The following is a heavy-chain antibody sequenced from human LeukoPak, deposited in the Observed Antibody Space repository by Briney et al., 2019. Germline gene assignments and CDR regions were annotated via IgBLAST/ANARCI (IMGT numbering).Heavy chain of an antibody. CDR1: GFTFSSYG. CDR2: IRYDGSNK. V-gene: IGHV3-30*02. Sequence: PGGSLRLSCAASGFTFSSYGMHWVRQAPGKGLEWVAFIRYDGSNKYYADSVKGRFTISRDIYKNTVYLQMNSLRAEDTAVYYCARDTRYIDWTLGAFDLWGQGTMVTVSS. J-gene: IGHJ3*01. CDR3: ARDTRYIDWTLGAFDL. D-gene: IGHD3-9*01.